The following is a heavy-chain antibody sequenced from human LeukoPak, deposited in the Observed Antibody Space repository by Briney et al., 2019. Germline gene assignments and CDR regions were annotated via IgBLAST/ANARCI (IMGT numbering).Heavy chain of an antibody. CDR1: GFTFSSYA. Sequence: GGSLRLSCAASGFTFSSYAMHWVRQAPGKGLEWVAVISYDGSNKYYADSVKGRLTISRDNSKNTLYLQMNSLRAEDTAVYYCARAPNEGAFDMWGQGTMVTVS. J-gene: IGHJ3*02. CDR3: ARAPNEGAFDM. V-gene: IGHV3-30-3*01. CDR2: ISYDGSNK.